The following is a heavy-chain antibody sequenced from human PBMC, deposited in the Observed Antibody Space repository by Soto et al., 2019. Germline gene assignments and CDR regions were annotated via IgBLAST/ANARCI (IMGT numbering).Heavy chain of an antibody. CDR2: IYWDDEE. CDR3: ARRYDSSFDF. Sequence: QITLKESGPTLLKPTQTLTLTCTSSGFSLRSLGIAVGWIRQPPGRALEWVALIYWDDEERSSPSLQSRLTITKDNSKHHVVLTMATMDPVDTATYYCARRYDSSFDFWGQGIPVTVSS. CDR1: GFSLRSLGIA. J-gene: IGHJ4*02. D-gene: IGHD6-6*01. V-gene: IGHV2-5*02.